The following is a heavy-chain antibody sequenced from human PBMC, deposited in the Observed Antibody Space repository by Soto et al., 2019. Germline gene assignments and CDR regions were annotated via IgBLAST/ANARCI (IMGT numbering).Heavy chain of an antibody. CDR2: ITDSSDTV. J-gene: IGHJ4*02. D-gene: IGHD3-3*01. CDR3: ARDFGHGYYLDY. CDR1: GFSFSNYN. Sequence: PGGSLRLSCVASGFSFSNYNMNWVRQAPGKGLEWVSYITDSSDTVHYADSVRGRFTISRDNAGSSLYLQMNSLRDEDTAVYFCARDFGHGYYLDYWGRGTLVTVSS. V-gene: IGHV3-48*02.